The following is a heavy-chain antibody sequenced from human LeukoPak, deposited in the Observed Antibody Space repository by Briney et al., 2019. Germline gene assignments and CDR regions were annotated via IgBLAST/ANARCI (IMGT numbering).Heavy chain of an antibody. J-gene: IGHJ4*02. V-gene: IGHV1-24*01. CDR3: ATDLSYFYHSSGYP. D-gene: IGHD3-22*01. CDR1: GYTLTELS. Sequence: ASVKVSCKVSGYTLTELSMHWVRQAPGKGLEWMGGFAPEHGETLYAQKFQGRVTMTEDTSTAYMELSSLRSEDTAVYYCATDLSYFYHSSGYPWGQGTLVTVSS. CDR2: FAPEHGET.